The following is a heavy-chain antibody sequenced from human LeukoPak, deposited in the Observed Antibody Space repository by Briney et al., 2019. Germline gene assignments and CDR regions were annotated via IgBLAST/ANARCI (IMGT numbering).Heavy chain of an antibody. J-gene: IGHJ5*02. V-gene: IGHV5-51*01. CDR2: IYPGDSDT. CDR3: ARLPGRYNWFDP. Sequence: GESLKISCKGSGYIFSNFWIGWVRQMPGKGLEWMGLIYPGDSDTKYSPSFQGQITISADKSINTAYLQWNSLKASDSAMYYCARLPGRYNWFDPWGQGTLVTVSS. D-gene: IGHD1-26*01. CDR1: GYIFSNFW.